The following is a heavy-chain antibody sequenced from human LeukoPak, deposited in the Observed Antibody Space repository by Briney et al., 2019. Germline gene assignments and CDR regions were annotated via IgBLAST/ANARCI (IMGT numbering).Heavy chain of an antibody. CDR2: IIPIFGTA. V-gene: IGHV1-69*01. CDR1: GGTFSSYA. Sequence: SVTVSCKASGGTFSSYAISWVRQAPGQGLEWMGGIIPIFGTANYAQKFQGRVTITADESTSTAYMELSSLRSEDTAVYYCASMNHPRLLDYWGQGTLVTVSS. J-gene: IGHJ4*02. CDR3: ASMNHPRLLDY. D-gene: IGHD2-15*01.